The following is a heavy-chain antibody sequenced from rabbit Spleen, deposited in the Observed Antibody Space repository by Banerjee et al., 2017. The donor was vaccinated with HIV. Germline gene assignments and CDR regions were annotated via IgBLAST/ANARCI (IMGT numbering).Heavy chain of an antibody. CDR2: IYAGSSGTT. CDR1: GFPFSEKAV. CDR3: ARDTGTSFSSYGMDL. V-gene: IGHV1S45*01. D-gene: IGHD8-1*01. J-gene: IGHJ3*01. Sequence: QEQLVESGGGLVKPGASLTLTCTASGFPFSEKAVMCWVRQAPGKGLTWIACIYAGSSGTTYYASGAKGRFTISKTSSTTVTLQMTSLTAADTATYFCARDTGTSFSSYGMDLWGQGTLVTVS.